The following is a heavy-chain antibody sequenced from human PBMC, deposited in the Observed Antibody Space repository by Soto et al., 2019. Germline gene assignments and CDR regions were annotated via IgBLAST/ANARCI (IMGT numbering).Heavy chain of an antibody. D-gene: IGHD3-10*01. V-gene: IGHV3-33*01. CDR1: GFTFSSYG. J-gene: IGHJ6*02. CDR3: ARDASWFGELPLGMDV. Sequence: PGGSLRLSCAASGFTFSSYGMHWVRQAPGKGLEWVAVIWYDGSNKYYADSVKGRFTISRDNSKNTLYLQMNSLRAEDTAVYYCARDASWFGELPLGMDVWGQGTTVTVSS. CDR2: IWYDGSNK.